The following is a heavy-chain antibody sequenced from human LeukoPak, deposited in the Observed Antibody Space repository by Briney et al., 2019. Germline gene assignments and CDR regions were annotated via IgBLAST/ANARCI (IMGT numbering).Heavy chain of an antibody. D-gene: IGHD1-14*01. Sequence: PGGSLRLSCAASGFTFGNSWVHWVRHPPGKGLVWVSLINADGSTATYADSVKGRFTISRDNARNTLSLQMNSLTIEDTAVYYCVVVVEPPDSDGFDVWGQGTMITVSS. CDR2: INADGSTA. CDR3: VVVVEPPDSDGFDV. J-gene: IGHJ3*01. CDR1: GFTFGNSW. V-gene: IGHV3-74*01.